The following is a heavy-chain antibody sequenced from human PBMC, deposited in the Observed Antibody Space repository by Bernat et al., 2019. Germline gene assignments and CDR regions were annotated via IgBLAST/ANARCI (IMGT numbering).Heavy chain of an antibody. CDR3: ARGAMVQGVTVVNYYYCMDV. CDR1: GFNFRSYW. J-gene: IGHJ6*03. CDR2: MNSDGTST. V-gene: IGHV3-74*01. Sequence: EVQLVESGGGLVQPGGSLRLSCAASGFNFRSYWIHWVRQVPGKGPVWVSHMNSDGTSTDYADSVKGRLTISRDNATNMLYLPMNSLRAEDTAVYYCARGAMVQGVTVVNYYYCMDVWGKGTTVTVSS. D-gene: IGHD3-10*01.